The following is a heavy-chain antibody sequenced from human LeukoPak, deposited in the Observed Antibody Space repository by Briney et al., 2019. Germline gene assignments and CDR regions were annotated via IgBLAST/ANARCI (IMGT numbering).Heavy chain of an antibody. CDR1: GYSFTSYW. CDR3: ARQAYYDSSGYSTIEDY. D-gene: IGHD3-22*01. CDR2: LYPGDSDT. V-gene: IGHV5-51*01. Sequence: GESLKISCMGSGYSFTSYWIGWVRQMPGKGLEWMGILYPGDSDTSYSPCFQGHVTISADKSISTAYLQWSSLKASDTAMYYCARQAYYDSSGYSTIEDYWGQGTLVTVSS. J-gene: IGHJ4*02.